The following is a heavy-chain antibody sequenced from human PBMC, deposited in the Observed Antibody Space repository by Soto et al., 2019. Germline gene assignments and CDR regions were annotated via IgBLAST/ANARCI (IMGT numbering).Heavy chain of an antibody. CDR3: ARRLYSDYDY. D-gene: IGHD4-4*01. CDR2: ISTYNGNT. V-gene: IGHV1-18*01. J-gene: IGHJ4*02. CDR1: GYSFTTSG. Sequence: ASVKVSCKASGYSFTTSGITWVRQAPGQGLEWMGWISTYNGNTNYAQKPQDRVTLTTDTSTSTAYMELRSLRSDDTAVYYCARRLYSDYDYWGQGTLVTVSS.